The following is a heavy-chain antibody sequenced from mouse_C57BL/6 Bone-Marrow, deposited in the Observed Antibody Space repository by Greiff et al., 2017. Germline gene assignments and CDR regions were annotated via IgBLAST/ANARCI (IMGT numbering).Heavy chain of an antibody. CDR3: ARHYYDGSSVFAY. Sequence: DVMLVESGGGLVRPGASLTLSCESNEYEFPSHDMSWVRKTPVKRLELVAAINSDGGSTYYPDTMERLFILSRDNTTKTLYMQMSSLRSEDTALYYCARHYYDGSSVFAYWGQGTLVTVSA. D-gene: IGHD1-1*01. CDR1: EYEFPSHD. J-gene: IGHJ3*01. CDR2: INSDGGST. V-gene: IGHV5-2*01.